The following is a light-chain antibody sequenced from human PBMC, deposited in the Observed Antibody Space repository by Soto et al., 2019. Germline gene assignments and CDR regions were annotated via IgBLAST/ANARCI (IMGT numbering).Light chain of an antibody. CDR1: QDISNY. V-gene: IGKV1-33*01. CDR2: DAS. CDR3: QHYNSYSEA. Sequence: DIQMTQSPSSLSASVGDRVTITCQASQDISNYLNWYQQKPGKAAKLLIYDASNVETGVPSRVSPSGSSTDFTFTISSLQPEDFATYYCQHYNSYSEAVGQGTKV. J-gene: IGKJ1*01.